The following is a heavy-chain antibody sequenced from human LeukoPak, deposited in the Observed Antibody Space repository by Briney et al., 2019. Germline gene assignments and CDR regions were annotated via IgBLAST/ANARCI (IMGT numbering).Heavy chain of an antibody. V-gene: IGHV1-2*02. CDR3: ARGGSRYCSSTSCLRTFDY. CDR2: INPNSGGT. Sequence: ASVKVSCKASGYTSTGYYMHWVRQAPGQGLEWMGWINPNSGGTNYAQKFQGRVTMTRDTSISTAYMELSRLRSDDTAVYYCARGGSRYCSSTSCLRTFDYWGQGTLVTVSS. CDR1: GYTSTGYY. D-gene: IGHD2-2*01. J-gene: IGHJ4*02.